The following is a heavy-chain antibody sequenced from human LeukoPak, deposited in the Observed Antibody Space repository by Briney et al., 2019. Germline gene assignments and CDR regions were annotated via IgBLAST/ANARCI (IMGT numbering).Heavy chain of an antibody. J-gene: IGHJ1*01. CDR1: EFSLSDYG. CDR3: AKSRDGYHHGLL. CDR2: MWYDGSRA. D-gene: IGHD5-24*01. Sequence: GGSLRLSCASSEFSLSDYGMHWVRQAPGKGLEWVAVMWYDGSRALHADSVKGRFTISRDISKNTLYLQMDSLRAEDTAVYYCAKSRDGYHHGLLWGQGTLVTVSS. V-gene: IGHV3-33*06.